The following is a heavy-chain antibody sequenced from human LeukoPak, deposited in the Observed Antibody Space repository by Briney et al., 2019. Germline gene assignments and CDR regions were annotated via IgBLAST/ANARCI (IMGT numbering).Heavy chain of an antibody. CDR3: ARASMYYDILTGKDYTWFDP. D-gene: IGHD3-9*01. CDR2: IYHSGGT. V-gene: IGHV4-4*02. CDR1: GGSISSGNW. J-gene: IGHJ5*02. Sequence: SETLSLTCAVSGGSISSGNWWSWVRQTPGKGLEWIGEIYHSGGTNYNPSLKSRVTIPVDTSKNQFSLKLSSVTAADTAVYYCARASMYYDILTGKDYTWFDPWGQGTLVTVSS.